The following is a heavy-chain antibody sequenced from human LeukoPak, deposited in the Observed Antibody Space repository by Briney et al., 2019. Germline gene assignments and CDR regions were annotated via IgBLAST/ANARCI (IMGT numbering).Heavy chain of an antibody. Sequence: HAGGSLRLSCAASGFTFSSHGMNWVRQAPGEGLEWVSGISPNGVITYYADSVKGRFTISRDNSKGTVYLQMNSLRPEDTAVYYCAKDDAWLQFGDWGRGTLVTVSS. CDR2: ISPNGVIT. CDR1: GFTFSSHG. J-gene: IGHJ4*02. CDR3: AKDDAWLQFGD. D-gene: IGHD5-24*01. V-gene: IGHV3-23*01.